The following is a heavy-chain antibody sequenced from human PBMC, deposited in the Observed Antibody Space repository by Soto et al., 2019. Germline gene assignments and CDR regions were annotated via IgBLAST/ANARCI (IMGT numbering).Heavy chain of an antibody. CDR3: ARDQLDYKDISARPLNALDV. D-gene: IGHD3-22*01. J-gene: IGHJ3*01. CDR1: GFTFRNYG. Sequence: GGSLRLSCAASGFTFRNYGMNWVRQAPGKGLEWVSYIGIGSSTKYYADSVKGRFTISRDNAKNSLYLQMNSLRAEDTAVYYCARDQLDYKDISARPLNALDVWGQGTIVTVS. CDR2: IGIGSSTK. V-gene: IGHV3-48*01.